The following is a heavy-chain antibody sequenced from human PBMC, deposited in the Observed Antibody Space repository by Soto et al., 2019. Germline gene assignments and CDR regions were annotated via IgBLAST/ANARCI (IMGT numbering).Heavy chain of an antibody. Sequence: GGSLRLSCAASGFTFSNAWMSWVRQAPGKGLEWVGRIKSKTDGGTTDYAAPVKGRFTISRDDSKNTLYLQMNSLKTEDTAVYYCTTARQWLVNDDAFDIWGQGTMVTVSS. CDR3: TTARQWLVNDDAFDI. J-gene: IGHJ3*02. CDR2: IKSKTDGGTT. D-gene: IGHD6-19*01. V-gene: IGHV3-15*01. CDR1: GFTFSNAW.